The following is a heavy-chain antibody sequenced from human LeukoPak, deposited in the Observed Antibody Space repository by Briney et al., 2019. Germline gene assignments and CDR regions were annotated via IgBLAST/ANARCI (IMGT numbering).Heavy chain of an antibody. Sequence: PGGSLRLSCTASGFTFDNYALSWVRQAPGKGLEWVGFIRSKAYGGAIEYAASVKGRFIISRDESKGIVYLQMNSLKTEDTAVYYCTRDYYGSPGYWGQGTLVTVSS. CDR3: TRDYYGSPGY. V-gene: IGHV3-49*04. CDR2: IRSKAYGGAI. J-gene: IGHJ4*02. CDR1: GFTFDNYA. D-gene: IGHD3-10*01.